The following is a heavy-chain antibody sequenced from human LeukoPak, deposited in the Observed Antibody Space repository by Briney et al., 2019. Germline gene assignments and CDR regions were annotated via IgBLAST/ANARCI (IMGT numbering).Heavy chain of an antibody. Sequence: ASVKVSCKASGYTFTGYYMHWVRQAPGQGLEWMGWINPNSGGTNYAQKFQGRVTMTRDTSISTAYMELSSLRSEDTAVYYCARVWSGYYTGYWGQGTLVTVSS. D-gene: IGHD3-3*01. CDR2: INPNSGGT. CDR3: ARVWSGYYTGY. V-gene: IGHV1-2*02. CDR1: GYTFTGYY. J-gene: IGHJ4*02.